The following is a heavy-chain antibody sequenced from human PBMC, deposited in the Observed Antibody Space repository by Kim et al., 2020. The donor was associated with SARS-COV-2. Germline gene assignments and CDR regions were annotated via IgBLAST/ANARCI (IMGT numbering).Heavy chain of an antibody. CDR2: ISSRSGYI. V-gene: IGHV3-21*01. D-gene: IGHD1-20*01. CDR3: ARGYKSPVGY. Sequence: GGSLRLSCAASGFTFSSYSMNWVRQAPGKGLEWVSSISSRSGYIYYADSVKGRFTISGDSAKNSLYLQMNSLRAEDTAVYYCARGYKSPVGYWGQGTLVTVSS. CDR1: GFTFSSYS. J-gene: IGHJ4*02.